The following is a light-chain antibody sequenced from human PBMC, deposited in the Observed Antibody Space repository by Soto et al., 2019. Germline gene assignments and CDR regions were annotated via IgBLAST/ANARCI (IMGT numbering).Light chain of an antibody. J-gene: IGLJ1*01. CDR1: SSDVGGYNY. CDR3: SSYTTAGTYV. V-gene: IGLV2-14*01. Sequence: QSVLTQPASVSGSPGQSITISCTGTSSDVGGYNYVSWSQQHPGKAPKLIIYEVSNRPSGVSNRFSGSKSGNTASLTISGLQAEDEADYYCSSYTTAGTYVFGTGTKVTVL. CDR2: EVS.